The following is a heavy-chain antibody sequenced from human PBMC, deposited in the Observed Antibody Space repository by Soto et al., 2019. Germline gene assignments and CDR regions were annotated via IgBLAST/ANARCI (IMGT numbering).Heavy chain of an antibody. V-gene: IGHV4-4*02. J-gene: IGHJ4*02. Sequence: QVQLQESGPGLVKPSGTLSLTCAVFSGSITSNNWWSWVRQPPGKGLEWIGDVFHSGSTNYNPSLKSRVTVSGDKSKNQFSLKLSSVTAADTAVYFCARARGGYGDGEGYFDYWGQGTLVTVSS. CDR3: ARARGGYGDGEGYFDY. D-gene: IGHD4-17*01. CDR2: VFHSGST. CDR1: SGSITSNNW.